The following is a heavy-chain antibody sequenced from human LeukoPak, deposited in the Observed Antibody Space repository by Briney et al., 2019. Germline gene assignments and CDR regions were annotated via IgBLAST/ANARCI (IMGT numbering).Heavy chain of an antibody. D-gene: IGHD3-3*01. V-gene: IGHV4-30-4*08. CDR1: GGSISSGDYY. J-gene: IGHJ4*02. CDR2: IYYSGST. Sequence: PSETLSLTXTVSGGSISSGDYYWSWIRQPPGKGLEWIGYIYYSGSTYYNPSLKSRVTISVDTSKNQFSLKLSSVTAADTAVYYCARACYDFWSGYNSGGYFDYWGQGTLVTVSS. CDR3: ARACYDFWSGYNSGGYFDY.